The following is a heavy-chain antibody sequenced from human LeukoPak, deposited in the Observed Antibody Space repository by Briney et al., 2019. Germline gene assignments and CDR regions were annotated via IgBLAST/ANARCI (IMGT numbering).Heavy chain of an antibody. Sequence: GGSLSLACAASGFTVSSNFMTWVRPAPGKGLELVSVFYRDGSTYYADSVKGRFTISRDNSKNTLYLQMNSLRAEDTAVYYCARDPQSSQQLVSYWGQGTLVIVSS. CDR1: GFTVSSNF. CDR2: FYRDGST. CDR3: ARDPQSSQQLVSY. V-gene: IGHV3-53*01. J-gene: IGHJ4*02. D-gene: IGHD6-13*01.